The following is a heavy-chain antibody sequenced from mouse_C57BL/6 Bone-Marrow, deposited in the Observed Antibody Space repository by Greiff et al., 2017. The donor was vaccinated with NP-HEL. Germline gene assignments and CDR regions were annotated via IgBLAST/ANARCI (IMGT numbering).Heavy chain of an antibody. J-gene: IGHJ3*01. Sequence: EVKLMESGGDLVKPGGSLKLSCAASGFSFSSYGMSWVRQTPDKRLEWVATISSGGSYTYYPDSVKGRFTISRDNAKNTQYLQMSSLKSEDTAMYYCARQPSYWGQGTLVTVSA. CDR3: ARQPSY. V-gene: IGHV5-6*01. CDR2: ISSGGSYT. CDR1: GFSFSSYG.